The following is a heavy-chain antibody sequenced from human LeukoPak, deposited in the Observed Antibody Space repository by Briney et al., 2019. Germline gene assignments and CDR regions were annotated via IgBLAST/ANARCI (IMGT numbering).Heavy chain of an antibody. CDR2: IKQDESEK. V-gene: IGHV3-7*01. Sequence: GGSLRLSCAASGFTFSGYWMNWVRQAPGKGLEWVANIKQDESEKNYVDSVKGRFTISRDNAKNSLYLQMNSLRVEDTAVYYCVRDETWNFGLSWYDGYDIWGQGTMVTVSS. J-gene: IGHJ3*02. D-gene: IGHD1-7*01. CDR1: GFTFSGYW. CDR3: VRDETWNFGLSWYDGYDI.